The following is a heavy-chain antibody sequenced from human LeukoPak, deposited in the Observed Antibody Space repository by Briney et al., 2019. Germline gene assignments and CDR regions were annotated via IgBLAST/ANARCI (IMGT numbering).Heavy chain of an antibody. D-gene: IGHD3-22*01. CDR1: GVTFSSYA. V-gene: IGHV3-23*01. CDR2: ISGSGGST. CDR3: AKDTNYYYDSSGYKAGFDY. J-gene: IGHJ4*02. Sequence: GGSLRLSCAASGVTFSSYAMSWVRQAPGKGLEWVSAISGSGGSTYYADSVKGRFTISRDNSKITLYLQMNSLRAEGTAVYYCAKDTNYYYDSSGYKAGFDYWGQGTLVTVSS.